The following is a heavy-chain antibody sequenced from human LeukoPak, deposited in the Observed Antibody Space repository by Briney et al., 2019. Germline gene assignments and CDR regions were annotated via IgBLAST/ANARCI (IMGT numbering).Heavy chain of an antibody. D-gene: IGHD3-16*02. J-gene: IGHJ4*02. CDR2: IYYSGST. CDR1: GGSVSSGTYY. Sequence: PSETLSLTCTVSGGSVSSGTYYWSWIRQPPGKGLEWIGYIYYSGSTNYNPSLKSRVTISVDTSKNQFSLKLSSVTAADTAVYYCARSPGDYVWGSYRYFDYWGQGTQVTVSS. CDR3: ARSPGDYVWGSYRYFDY. V-gene: IGHV4-61*01.